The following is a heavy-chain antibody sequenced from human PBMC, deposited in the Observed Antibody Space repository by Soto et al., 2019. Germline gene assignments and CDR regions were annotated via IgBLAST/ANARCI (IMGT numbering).Heavy chain of an antibody. V-gene: IGHV4-4*02. CDR1: GGSISGSNW. D-gene: IGHD6-19*01. CDR3: ARVGYSSGWYFDY. Sequence: SETLSLTCAVSGGSISGSNWWSWVRQPPGKGLEWIGEIYHSGSTNYNPSLKSRVTISVDKSKNQFSLKLSSVTAADTAVYYCARVGYSSGWYFDYWGQGTLVTVSS. J-gene: IGHJ4*02. CDR2: IYHSGST.